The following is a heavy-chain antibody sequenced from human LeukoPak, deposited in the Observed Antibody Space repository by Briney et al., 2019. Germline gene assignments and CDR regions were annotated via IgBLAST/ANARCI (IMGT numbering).Heavy chain of an antibody. V-gene: IGHV1-69*05. D-gene: IGHD4-17*01. CDR3: ARDLNPDYGDYVY. CDR2: IIPIFGTA. J-gene: IGHJ4*02. CDR1: GGTFSSYA. Sequence: SVKVSCKASGGTFSSYAISWVRQAPGQGLEWMGGIIPIFGTANYAQKFQGRVTITTDESTSTAYMELSSLRSEDTAVYYCARDLNPDYGDYVYWGQGTLVTVSS.